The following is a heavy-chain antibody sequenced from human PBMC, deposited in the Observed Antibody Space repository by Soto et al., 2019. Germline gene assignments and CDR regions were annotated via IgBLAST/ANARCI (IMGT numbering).Heavy chain of an antibody. CDR1: GYTFTGYY. Sequence: ASVKVSCKASGYTFTGYYMHWVRQAPGQGLEWMGWINPNSGGTNYAQKFQGRVTMTRDTSISTAYMELSRLRSDDTAVYYCARHRGYNWNESNFDYWGQGTLVTVSS. CDR2: INPNSGGT. D-gene: IGHD1-20*01. J-gene: IGHJ4*02. V-gene: IGHV1-2*02. CDR3: ARHRGYNWNESNFDY.